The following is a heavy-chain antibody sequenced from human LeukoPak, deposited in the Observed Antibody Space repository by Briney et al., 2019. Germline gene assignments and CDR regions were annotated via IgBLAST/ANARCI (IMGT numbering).Heavy chain of an antibody. J-gene: IGHJ4*02. CDR2: ISGSGTGT. CDR1: GFTFSNYA. D-gene: IGHD3-10*01. V-gene: IGHV3-23*01. Sequence: GRSLRLCCAASGFTFSNYAMSWVRQAPGKGLDWVSAISGSGTGTYYADSVKGRFTISRHNSKNTLHLQMSILRVEDTAVYFCAKGSDLWFGETWGQGTLVTVSS. CDR3: AKGSDLWFGET.